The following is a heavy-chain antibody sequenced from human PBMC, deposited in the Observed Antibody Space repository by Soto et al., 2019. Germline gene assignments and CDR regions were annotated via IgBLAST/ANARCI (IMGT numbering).Heavy chain of an antibody. V-gene: IGHV1-18*04. Sequence: GASVKVSCKASGYTFTSYGISWVRQAPGQGLEWMGWISAYNGNTNYAQKLQGRVTMTTDTSTSTAYMELRSLRSDDTAVYYCARRVVVVPAAIVATPTVSYGMDVWGQGTTVTVS. CDR1: GYTFTSYG. CDR2: ISAYNGNT. D-gene: IGHD2-2*02. J-gene: IGHJ6*02. CDR3: ARRVVVVPAAIVATPTVSYGMDV.